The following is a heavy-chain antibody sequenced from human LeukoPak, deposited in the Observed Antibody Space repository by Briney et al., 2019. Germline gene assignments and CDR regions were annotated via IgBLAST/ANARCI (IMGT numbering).Heavy chain of an antibody. Sequence: AASVKVSCKTSDYTFSSYGISWVRQAPGQGLEWMGWISAYNGNTNYAQKLQGRVTMTTDTSTSTAYMELRSLRSDDTAVYYCARDSAMATGGFDYWGQGTLVTVSS. CDR3: ARDSAMATGGFDY. V-gene: IGHV1-18*01. CDR2: ISAYNGNT. D-gene: IGHD5-18*01. CDR1: DYTFSSYG. J-gene: IGHJ4*02.